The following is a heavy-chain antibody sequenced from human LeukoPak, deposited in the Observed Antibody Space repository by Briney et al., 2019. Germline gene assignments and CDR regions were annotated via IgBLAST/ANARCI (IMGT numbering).Heavy chain of an antibody. J-gene: IGHJ6*02. CDR2: FDPEDGET. CDR1: GYTLTELS. D-gene: IGHD2-2*01. CDR3: ATDIVVVPAAKDNYYYYGMDV. Sequence: ASVKVSCKVSGYTLTELSMHWVRQAPGKGGEGMGGFDPEDGETIYAQKFQGRVTMTEHTSTDTAYMELSSLRSEDTAVYYCATDIVVVPAAKDNYYYYGMDVWGQGTTVTVSS. V-gene: IGHV1-24*01.